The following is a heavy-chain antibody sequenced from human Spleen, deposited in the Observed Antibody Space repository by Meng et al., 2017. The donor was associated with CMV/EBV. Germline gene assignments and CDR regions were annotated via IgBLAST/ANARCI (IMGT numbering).Heavy chain of an antibody. J-gene: IGHJ4*02. CDR3: ARDFDSGSYDY. Sequence: GESLKISCAASGFSFNNYALHWVRQAPGKGLEWVAVISYDGRNKYYADSVKGRFTISRDNAKNSLFLQMNSLRAEDTAVYYCARDFDSGSYDYWGQGTLVTVSS. V-gene: IGHV3-30*04. CDR2: ISYDGRNK. CDR1: GFSFNNYA. D-gene: IGHD3-10*01.